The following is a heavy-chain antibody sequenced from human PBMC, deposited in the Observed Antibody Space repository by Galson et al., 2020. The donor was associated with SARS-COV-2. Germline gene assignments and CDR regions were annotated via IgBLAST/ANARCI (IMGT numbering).Heavy chain of an antibody. V-gene: IGHV3-23*03. CDR2: IYSGGST. D-gene: IGHD5-12*01. CDR3: ANYRTSGRYFFDF. Sequence: GGSLRLSCAASGFTSSSYAMSWVRQAPGKGLEWVSLIYSGGSTSYAESVKGRFSVSRDDFRNTLFLQMNSLRAEDTAVYYCANYRTSGRYFFDFWGQGTLVTVSS. J-gene: IGHJ4*02. CDR1: GFTSSSYA.